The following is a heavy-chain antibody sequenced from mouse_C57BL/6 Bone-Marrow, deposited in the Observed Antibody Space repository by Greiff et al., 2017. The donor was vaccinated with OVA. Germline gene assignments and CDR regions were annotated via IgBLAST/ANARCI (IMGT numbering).Heavy chain of an antibody. CDR1: GYTFSDYY. CDR2: ISHGGGST. CDR3: ARRNWDGPAWYFDV. J-gene: IGHJ1*03. V-gene: IGHV5-12*01. Sequence: EVQLVESGGGLVQPGGSLKLSCAASGYTFSDYYMYWVRQTPEKSLEWVAYISHGGGSTYYTDTVKGRFTLSRDKAHSTLYLQMRRLTSEDTAVYYCARRNWDGPAWYFDVWGTGTTVTVSS. D-gene: IGHD4-1*02.